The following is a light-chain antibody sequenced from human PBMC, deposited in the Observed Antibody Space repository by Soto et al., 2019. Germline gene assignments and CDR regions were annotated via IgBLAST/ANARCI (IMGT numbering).Light chain of an antibody. Sequence: EIVMTHSPATLSVSPGERATLSSRASESVSGNLAWYQQKPGQAPRLLIYEASSRATGIPARFSGGGSGTDFTLTISSLQPEDFATYYCQQYDSFSVTFGQGTKVDIK. CDR2: EAS. CDR3: QQYDSFSVT. J-gene: IGKJ1*01. V-gene: IGKV3D-15*01. CDR1: ESVSGN.